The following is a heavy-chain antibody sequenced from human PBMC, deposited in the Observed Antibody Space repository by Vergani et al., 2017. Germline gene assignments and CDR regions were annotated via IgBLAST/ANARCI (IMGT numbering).Heavy chain of an antibody. V-gene: IGHV5-51*01. D-gene: IGHD5-24*01. CDR3: GRHPPGWLPIDY. CDR2: IYPGDSDT. CDR1: GYSFTSYW. Sequence: EVQLVQSGAEVKKPGESLKISCKGSGYSFTSYWIGWVRQMAGKGLEGMGVIYPGDSDTRYSPSLQVQVTISADKSISTTYLQWSSLKASDTAMYYCGRHPPGWLPIDYWGQGSLVTVSS. J-gene: IGHJ4*02.